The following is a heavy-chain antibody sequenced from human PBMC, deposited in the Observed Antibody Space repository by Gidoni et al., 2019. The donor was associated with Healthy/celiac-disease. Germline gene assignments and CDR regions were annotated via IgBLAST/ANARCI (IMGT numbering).Heavy chain of an antibody. Sequence: EVQLVESGGGLVQPGGSLRLSCAASGFTFSSYWMSWVRQAPGKGLEGVANIKQDGSEKYYVDSVKGRFTISRDNAKNSLYLQMNSLRAEDTAVYYCARVKKAGGRANAFDIWGQGTMVTVSS. CDR1: GFTFSSYW. J-gene: IGHJ3*02. D-gene: IGHD2-15*01. V-gene: IGHV3-7*01. CDR2: IKQDGSEK. CDR3: ARVKKAGGRANAFDI.